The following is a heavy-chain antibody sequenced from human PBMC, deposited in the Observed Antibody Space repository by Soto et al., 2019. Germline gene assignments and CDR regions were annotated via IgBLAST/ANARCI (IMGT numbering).Heavy chain of an antibody. CDR1: GFTFSSYA. D-gene: IGHD3-16*01. V-gene: IGHV3-23*01. CDR2: ISGSGGST. CDR3: AKPTTGGMVAFDY. Sequence: GGSLRLSCAASGFTFSSYAMSWVRQAPGKGLEWGSSISGSGGSTYYADSVKGRCTISRDNSKNTLCRQMNSLRAEDTAVYYWAKPTTGGMVAFDYWSQGAQVTVSS. J-gene: IGHJ4*02.